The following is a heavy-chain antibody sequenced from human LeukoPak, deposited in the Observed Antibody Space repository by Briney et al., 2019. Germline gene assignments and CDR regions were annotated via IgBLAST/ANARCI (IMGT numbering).Heavy chain of an antibody. Sequence: ASVKVSCKASGYTFTSYAMHWVRQAPEQRLEWMGWINAGNGNTKYSQKFQGRVTITRDTSASTAYMELSSLRSEDTAVYYCARAGTTVTDFDYWGQGTLVTVSS. CDR3: ARAGTTVTDFDY. D-gene: IGHD4-17*01. CDR1: GYTFTSYA. V-gene: IGHV1-3*01. J-gene: IGHJ4*02. CDR2: INAGNGNT.